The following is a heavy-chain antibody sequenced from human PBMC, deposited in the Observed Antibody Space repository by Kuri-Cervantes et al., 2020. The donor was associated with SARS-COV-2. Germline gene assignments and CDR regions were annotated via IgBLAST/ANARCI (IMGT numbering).Heavy chain of an antibody. J-gene: IGHJ6*02. D-gene: IGHD3-9*01. CDR1: GGSISSSSYY. V-gene: IGHV4-39*01. CDR3: ARHFSWGSGEKYYDILTRPDYGMDV. Sequence: LRLSCTVSGGSISSSSYYWGWIRQPPGKGLEWIGSIYYSGSTFYNPSLKSRVTISVDTSKNQFSLKLSSVTAADTAVYYCARHFSWGSGEKYYDILTRPDYGMDVWGQGTTVTVSS. CDR2: IYYSGST.